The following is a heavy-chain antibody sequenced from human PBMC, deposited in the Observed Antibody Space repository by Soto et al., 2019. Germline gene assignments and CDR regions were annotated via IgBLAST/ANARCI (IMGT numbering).Heavy chain of an antibody. Sequence: EVQLLESGGGLVQPGGSLRLSCAASGFTFSSYAMSWVRQAPGKGLEWVSAISGSGGSTYYADSVKGRFTISRDNSKNTLYLQMNSLRAEDTAVYYCAKSRSDGLGELFWSGEDYWGQGTLVTVSS. J-gene: IGHJ4*02. CDR3: AKSRSDGLGELFWSGEDY. D-gene: IGHD3-16*01. V-gene: IGHV3-23*01. CDR2: ISGSGGST. CDR1: GFTFSSYA.